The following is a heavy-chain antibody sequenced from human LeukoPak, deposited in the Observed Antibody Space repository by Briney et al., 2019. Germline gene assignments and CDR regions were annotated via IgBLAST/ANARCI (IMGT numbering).Heavy chain of an antibody. Sequence: ASVKVSCKASGYTFTGYYMHWVRQAPGQGLEWMGWINPNSGGTNYAQKFQGRVTMTRDTSISTAYMELSRLRSDDTAVYYCARDKGELTPRFADYWGQGTLVTVSS. V-gene: IGHV1-2*02. CDR1: GYTFTGYY. D-gene: IGHD1-26*01. CDR3: ARDKGELTPRFADY. CDR2: INPNSGGT. J-gene: IGHJ4*02.